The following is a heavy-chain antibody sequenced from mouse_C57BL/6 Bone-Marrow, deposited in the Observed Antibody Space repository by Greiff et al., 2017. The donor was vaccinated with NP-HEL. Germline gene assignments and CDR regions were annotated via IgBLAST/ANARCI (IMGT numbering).Heavy chain of an antibody. CDR3: ARIYCSTFDV. J-gene: IGHJ1*03. D-gene: IGHD1-1*01. CDR2: IYPGGGYT. Sequence: QVHVKQSGAELVRPGTSVKMSCKASGYTFTNYWIGWAKQRPGHGLEWIGDIYPGGGYTNSNEKFKGKATLTADKSSSTAYMQFSSLTSEDSAIYYCARIYCSTFDVWGTGTTVTVSS. V-gene: IGHV1-63*01. CDR1: GYTFTNYW.